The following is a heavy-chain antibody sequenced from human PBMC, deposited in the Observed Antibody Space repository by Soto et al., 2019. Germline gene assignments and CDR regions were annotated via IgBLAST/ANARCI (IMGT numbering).Heavy chain of an antibody. Sequence: QVQLVESGGGVVQPGRSLRLSCAASGFTFRSNAMYWVRQAPGKGLEWVAVLSYDGSEEYYADSVKGRFTISRDNSKNTLYLQMNELRAEDTAVYYCAKDRLRHYGNYFYGIDVWGQGTTVTVSS. J-gene: IGHJ6*02. V-gene: IGHV3-30*18. D-gene: IGHD4-17*01. CDR1: GFTFRSNA. CDR2: LSYDGSEE. CDR3: AKDRLRHYGNYFYGIDV.